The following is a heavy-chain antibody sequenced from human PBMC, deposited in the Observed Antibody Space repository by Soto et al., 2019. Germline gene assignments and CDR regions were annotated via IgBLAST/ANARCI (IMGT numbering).Heavy chain of an antibody. Sequence: SETLSLTCSVSGGSIRSYYWSWIRQPPGKGLEWIGYIYYSGSTNYNPSLKSRVTISVDTSKNQFSLKLSSVTAADTAVYYCARRWGDYFDYWGQGTLVTVSS. CDR3: ARRWGDYFDY. J-gene: IGHJ4*02. D-gene: IGHD3-16*01. V-gene: IGHV4-59*08. CDR1: GGSIRSYY. CDR2: IYYSGST.